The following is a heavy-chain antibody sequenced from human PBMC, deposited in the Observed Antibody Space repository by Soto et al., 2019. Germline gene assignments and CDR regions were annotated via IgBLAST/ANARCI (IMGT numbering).Heavy chain of an antibody. CDR3: AKFGMATTKRSPLYYIDY. V-gene: IGHV4-4*02. J-gene: IGHJ4*02. CDR2: IYHSGST. Sequence: SETLSLTCAVSGGSISISNWWICVRQPPGKGLEWIGEIYHSGSTNYNPSLKSRVTISVDKSRNQFSLKLSSVTAADTAVYYCAKFGMATTKRSPLYYIDYWGQGARVTVSS. D-gene: IGHD1-1*01. CDR1: GGSISISNW.